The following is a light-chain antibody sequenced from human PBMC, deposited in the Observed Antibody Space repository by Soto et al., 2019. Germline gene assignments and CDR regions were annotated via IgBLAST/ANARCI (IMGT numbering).Light chain of an antibody. Sequence: EIVLTQSPATLSVSPGERATLSCRASQSVSSYLAWYQQKPGQAPRLLIYDASNRATGIPARFSGSGSGTDFTLTISSLAPDDFAVYYCQQRSNWPWTFGQGTKVEIK. V-gene: IGKV3-11*01. J-gene: IGKJ1*01. CDR1: QSVSSY. CDR3: QQRSNWPWT. CDR2: DAS.